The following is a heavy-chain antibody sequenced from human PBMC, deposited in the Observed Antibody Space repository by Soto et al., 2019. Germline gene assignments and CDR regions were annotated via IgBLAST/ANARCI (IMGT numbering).Heavy chain of an antibody. J-gene: IGHJ1*01. CDR2: IDWDDDK. V-gene: IGHV2-70*01. Sequence: SGPTLVNPTQTLTLTCTFSGFSLSTSGMCVSWIRQPPGKALGWLALIDWDDDKYYSTSLKTRLTISKDTSKNQVVLTMTNMDPVDTATYYCARIRRYYYDSSGYTYSDWGQGTLVTVSS. D-gene: IGHD3-22*01. CDR1: GFSLSTSGMC. CDR3: ARIRRYYYDSSGYTYSD.